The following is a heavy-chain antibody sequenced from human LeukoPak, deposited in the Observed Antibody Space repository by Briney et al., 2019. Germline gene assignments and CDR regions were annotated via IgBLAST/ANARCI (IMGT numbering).Heavy chain of an antibody. D-gene: IGHD3-10*01. CDR1: GYTFTSYY. V-gene: IGHV1-46*03. CDR2: INPSGGST. J-gene: IGHJ4*02. Sequence: ASVKVSCKASGYTFTSYYMHWVRQAPGQGLEWMGIINPSGGSTGYAQKFQGRVTMTRDTSTSTVYMELSSLRSEDTAVYYCARGYGSGSYYNDHPFDYWGQGTLVTVSS. CDR3: ARGYGSGSYYNDHPFDY.